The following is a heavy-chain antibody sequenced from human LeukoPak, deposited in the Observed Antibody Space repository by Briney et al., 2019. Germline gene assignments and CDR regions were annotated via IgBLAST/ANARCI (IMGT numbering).Heavy chain of an antibody. CDR1: GGSISSYY. CDR3: ARAGSYYDILTGLEVFDY. D-gene: IGHD3-9*01. Sequence: SETLSLTCTVSGGSISSYYWSWIRLPAGKGLEWIGRIYTSGSTNYNPSLKSRVTMSVDTSKNQFSLKLSSVTAADTAVYYCARAGSYYDILTGLEVFDYWGQGTLVTVSS. V-gene: IGHV4-4*07. CDR2: IYTSGST. J-gene: IGHJ4*02.